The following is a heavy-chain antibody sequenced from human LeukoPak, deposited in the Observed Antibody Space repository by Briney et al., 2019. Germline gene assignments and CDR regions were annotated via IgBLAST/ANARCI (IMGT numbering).Heavy chain of an antibody. V-gene: IGHV3-11*01. CDR3: ASGFNFGRFEN. D-gene: IGHD5-18*01. J-gene: IGHJ4*02. CDR1: GFTVSSNY. Sequence: GGSLRLSCAASGFTVSSNYMSWVRQAPGKGLEWVSYISSSGSTIYYADSVKGRFTISRDNAKNSLYLQMNSLRDDDTAVYYCASGFNFGRFENWGQGTLVTVSS. CDR2: ISSSGSTI.